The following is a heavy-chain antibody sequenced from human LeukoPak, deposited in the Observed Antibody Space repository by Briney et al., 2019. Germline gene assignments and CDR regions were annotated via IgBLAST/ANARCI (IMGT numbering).Heavy chain of an antibody. V-gene: IGHV3-21*01. CDR2: ISSSSSYI. CDR3: ARGVAVAGTGVDY. Sequence: PGGSLRLSCAASGFTFSSYSMNWVRQAPGKGLEWVSSISSSSSYIYYADSVKGRFTISRDNAKNSLYLQMNSLRAEDTAVYYCARGVAVAGTGVDYWGQGTLVTVSS. CDR1: GFTFSSYS. J-gene: IGHJ4*02. D-gene: IGHD6-19*01.